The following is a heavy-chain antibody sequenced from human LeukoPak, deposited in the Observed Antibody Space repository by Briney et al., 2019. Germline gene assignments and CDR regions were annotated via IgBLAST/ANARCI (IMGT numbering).Heavy chain of an antibody. V-gene: IGHV4-59*01. CDR1: GGSISSYY. CDR3: ARVATTMIVDY. J-gene: IGHJ4*02. D-gene: IGHD3-22*01. CDR2: IYYSGST. Sequence: KPSETLSLTCTVSGGSISSYYWSWIRQPPGKGLEWIGYIYYSGSTSYNPSLKSRVTISVDTSKNQFSLKLSSVTAADTAVYYCARVATTMIVDYWGQGTLVTVSS.